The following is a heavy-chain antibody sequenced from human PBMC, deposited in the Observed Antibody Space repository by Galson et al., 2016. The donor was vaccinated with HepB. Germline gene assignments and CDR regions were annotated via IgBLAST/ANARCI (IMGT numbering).Heavy chain of an antibody. CDR3: AKTPTVVPAATDYIDC. J-gene: IGHJ4*02. CDR1: GFTFKNFA. Sequence: SLRLSCAASGFTFKNFAMSWVRQAPGKGLEWVSAIAGIGGATYFADSVKGRFIISRDNSKNMLYLRMNSLKAEDTAVYYCAKTPTVVPAATDYIDCWGQGTLVTVSS. CDR2: IAGIGGAT. V-gene: IGHV3-23*01. D-gene: IGHD2-2*01.